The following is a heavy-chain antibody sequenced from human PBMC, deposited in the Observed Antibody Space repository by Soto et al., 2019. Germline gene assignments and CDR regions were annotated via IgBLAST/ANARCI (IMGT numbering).Heavy chain of an antibody. Sequence: PSETLSLTCIVSGVSVTSYTWSWVRQPANKGLEWIGRVFSSVSATYNPSLKSRVSISMDTAENRISLKLDSVTAADAGVYFCARDGMTTGGTWGPGTLVTVSS. CDR1: GVSVTSYT. V-gene: IGHV4-4*07. J-gene: IGHJ4*02. CDR2: VFSSVSA. CDR3: ARDGMTTGGT. D-gene: IGHD2-8*02.